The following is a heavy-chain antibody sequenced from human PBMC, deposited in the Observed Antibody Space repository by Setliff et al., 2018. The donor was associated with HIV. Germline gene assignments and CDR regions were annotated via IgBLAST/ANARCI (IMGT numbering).Heavy chain of an antibody. CDR3: ARWGFHHYNFWSGYYQHYYYYGMDV. J-gene: IGHJ6*02. Sequence: GGSLRLSCAASGFTFSRYEMNWVRQAPGKGLEWVSYISSSGGTIYYADSVKGRFTISRDNAKNSLYLQMNSLRAEDTAVYYCARWGFHHYNFWSGYYQHYYYYGMDVWGQGTTVTVSS. V-gene: IGHV3-48*03. CDR2: ISSSGGTI. D-gene: IGHD3-3*01. CDR1: GFTFSRYE.